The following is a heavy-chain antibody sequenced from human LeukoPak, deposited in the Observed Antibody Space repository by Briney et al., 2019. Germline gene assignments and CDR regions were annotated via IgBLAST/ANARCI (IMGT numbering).Heavy chain of an antibody. Sequence: RASVKVSCKASGYTFTSYGISWVRQAPGQGLEWMGWISAYNGNTNYAQKLQGRVTMTTDTSTSTAYMELKSLRSDDTAVYYCARVGRVTTYFSYYYYYYMDVWGKGTTVTVSS. CDR1: GYTFTSYG. V-gene: IGHV1-18*01. D-gene: IGHD4-17*01. CDR3: ARVGRVTTYFSYYYYYYMDV. J-gene: IGHJ6*03. CDR2: ISAYNGNT.